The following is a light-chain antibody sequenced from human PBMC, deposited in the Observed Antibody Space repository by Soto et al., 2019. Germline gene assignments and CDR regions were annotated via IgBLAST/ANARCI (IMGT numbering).Light chain of an antibody. CDR1: QTIGRY. Sequence: DIQMTQSPSSLSASGGDRVTITCRASQTIGRYLNWYQQQPGKAPKLLLYAGSNLQSGVPSRFSGTGSGTDFTLTISSLQPEDFATYYCQQSFITPHTFGQGTKVDIK. J-gene: IGKJ2*01. V-gene: IGKV1-39*01. CDR2: AGS. CDR3: QQSFITPHT.